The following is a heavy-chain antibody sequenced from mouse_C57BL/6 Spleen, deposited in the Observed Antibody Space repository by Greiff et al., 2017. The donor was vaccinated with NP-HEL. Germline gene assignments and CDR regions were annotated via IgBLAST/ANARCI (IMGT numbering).Heavy chain of an antibody. Sequence: VKLVESGPELVKPGASVKISCKASGYAFSSSWMNWVKQRPGKGLEWIGRIYPGDGDTNYNGKFKGKATLTADKSSSTAYMQLSSLTSEDSAVYFCARLPVIYYYGSSYYFDVWGTGTTVTVSS. J-gene: IGHJ1*03. CDR3: ARLPVIYYYGSSYYFDV. CDR2: IYPGDGDT. V-gene: IGHV1-82*01. CDR1: GYAFSSSW. D-gene: IGHD1-1*01.